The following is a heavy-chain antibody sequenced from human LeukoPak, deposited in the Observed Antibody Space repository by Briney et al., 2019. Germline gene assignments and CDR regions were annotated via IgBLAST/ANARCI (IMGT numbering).Heavy chain of an antibody. J-gene: IGHJ3*02. Sequence: SDTLSLTCTVSGDSISSYYWSWIRQPPGKGLEWIGYIYYSGSTNYNPSLKSRVTISVDTSENQFSLKLSSVTAADTAVYYGARLAKGGYYDSSGYYPPRNAFDIWGQGTMVTVSS. CDR3: ARLAKGGYYDSSGYYPPRNAFDI. CDR2: IYYSGST. CDR1: GDSISSYY. D-gene: IGHD3-22*01. V-gene: IGHV4-59*07.